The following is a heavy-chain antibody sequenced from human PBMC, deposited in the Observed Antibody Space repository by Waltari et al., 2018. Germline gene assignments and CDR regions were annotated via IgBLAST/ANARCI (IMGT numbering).Heavy chain of an antibody. CDR1: GGSISSYY. Sequence: QVQLQESGPGLVKPSETLSLTCTVSGGSISSYYWSWLRQPAGKGLEWIWRIYTSGSPYNMPSLKSRGTMSVDTAKNQFALKLSPVTAADTAVYYWAREGGGNSNYYYYMDVWGKGTTVTVSS. J-gene: IGHJ6*03. CDR3: AREGGGNSNYYYYMDV. D-gene: IGHD2-21*02. CDR2: IYTSGSP. V-gene: IGHV4-4*07.